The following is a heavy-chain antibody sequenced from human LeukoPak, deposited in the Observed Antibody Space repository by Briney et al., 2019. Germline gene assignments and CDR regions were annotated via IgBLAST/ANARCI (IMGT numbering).Heavy chain of an antibody. CDR3: ARHGTSVAWYFDL. CDR1: GGSIRGYY. J-gene: IGHJ2*01. Sequence: TPSETLSLTCTVSGGSIRGYYWSWVRQPPGKGLEWIAYIYYSGSTNYNPSLKSRVTISLDTSKNRFSLKLSSVTAADTAVYYCARHGTSVAWYFDLWGRGTLVAVSS. V-gene: IGHV4-59*08. CDR2: IYYSGST. D-gene: IGHD6-19*01.